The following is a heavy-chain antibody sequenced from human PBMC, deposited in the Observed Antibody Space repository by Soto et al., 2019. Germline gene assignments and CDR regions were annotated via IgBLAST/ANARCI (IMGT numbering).Heavy chain of an antibody. CDR2: IYSGGST. Sequence: GGSLRLSCAASGFTVSSNYMSWVRQAPGKGLEWVSVIYSGGSTYYADSVKGRFTISRDNSKNTRYLQMNSRRAEDTAVYYCARDRGDPKLRFLEWLSRPASSYYYYYGMDVWGQGTTVTVSS. CDR1: GFTVSSNY. J-gene: IGHJ6*02. D-gene: IGHD3-3*01. V-gene: IGHV3-53*01. CDR3: ARDRGDPKLRFLEWLSRPASSYYYYYGMDV.